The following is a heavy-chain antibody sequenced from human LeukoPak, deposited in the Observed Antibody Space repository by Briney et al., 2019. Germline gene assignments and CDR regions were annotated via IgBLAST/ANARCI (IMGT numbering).Heavy chain of an antibody. D-gene: IGHD3-10*01. Sequence: GGSLRLSCATSGCSFINSGMTWVRQAPGKGLEWVSDISGTVRGERTYYADSVKGRFTISRDNSKNTLYLQMNGLRADDTAVYYCLCYYASATFYWGQGTLVTVSS. CDR2: ISGTVRGERT. V-gene: IGHV3-23*01. CDR1: GCSFINSG. J-gene: IGHJ4*02. CDR3: LCYYASATFY.